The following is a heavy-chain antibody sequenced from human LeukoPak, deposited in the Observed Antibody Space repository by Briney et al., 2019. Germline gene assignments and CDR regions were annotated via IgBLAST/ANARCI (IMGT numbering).Heavy chain of an antibody. CDR3: AIEILPDYGDSQGWFDP. D-gene: IGHD4-17*01. CDR2: IYYSGST. V-gene: IGHV4-39*02. Sequence: SETLSLTCTVSGGSISSSSYYWGWIRQPPGKGLEWIGSIYYSGSTYYNPSLKSRVTISVDTSKNQFSLKLSSVTAADTAVYYCAIEILPDYGDSQGWFDPWGQGTLVTVSS. J-gene: IGHJ5*02. CDR1: GGSISSSSYY.